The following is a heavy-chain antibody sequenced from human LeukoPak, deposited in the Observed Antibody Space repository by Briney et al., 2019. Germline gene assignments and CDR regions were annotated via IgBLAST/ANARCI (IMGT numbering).Heavy chain of an antibody. D-gene: IGHD6-13*01. CDR1: GFTVSSNY. J-gene: IGHJ5*02. CDR2: IYSGGST. CDR3: ARAGIAAAGSANWFDP. Sequence: GGSLRLSCAASGFTVSSNYMSWVRQAPGKGLEWVSVIYSGGSTYYADSVKGRFTISRDNSKNTLYLQMNSLRAEDTAVYYCARAGIAAAGSANWFDPWGQGTLVTVSS. V-gene: IGHV3-66*02.